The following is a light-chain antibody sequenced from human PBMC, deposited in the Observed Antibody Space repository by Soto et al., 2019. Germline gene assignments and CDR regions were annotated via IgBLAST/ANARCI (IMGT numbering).Light chain of an antibody. CDR1: QGVNSK. CDR3: QQYNYWPPIT. Sequence: EIVMTQSPATLSVSPGERVTLSGMASQGVNSKVAWYQQKPGQAPRLLIYGASTRATGIPARFSGSGSGTEFTLTISSLQSEDFAVYYCQQYNYWPPITFGQGTRLEIK. V-gene: IGKV3-15*01. CDR2: GAS. J-gene: IGKJ5*01.